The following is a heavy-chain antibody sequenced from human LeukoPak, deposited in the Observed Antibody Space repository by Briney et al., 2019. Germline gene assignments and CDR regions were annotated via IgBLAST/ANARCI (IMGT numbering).Heavy chain of an antibody. Sequence: GASVKVSCKASGYTFTSYYMHWVRQAPGQGLEWMGIINPSGGSTKYTQKFQGRVTMTRDTSTSRVYMELSRLRSDDTAVYYCASISRLAPVDPWGQGTLVTVSS. CDR1: GYTFTSYY. J-gene: IGHJ5*02. V-gene: IGHV1-46*01. CDR2: INPSGGST. D-gene: IGHD2-21*01. CDR3: ASISRLAPVDP.